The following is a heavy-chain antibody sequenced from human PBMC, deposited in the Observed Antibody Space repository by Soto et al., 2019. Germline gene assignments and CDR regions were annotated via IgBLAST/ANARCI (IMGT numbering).Heavy chain of an antibody. V-gene: IGHV1-46*01. CDR2: VNPNGGST. J-gene: IGHJ4*02. CDR3: ASVESYFDSSGTARWYFDL. D-gene: IGHD3-22*01. Sequence: QVQLVQSGTEVKKPGASVRVSCKASGYAFITYYIHWVRQAPGQGLEWVGVVNPNGGSTSYAQQFQGRITMTRDTATSTVYKDVSSLTSEDTALYYCASVESYFDSSGTARWYFDLWGQGTLVTVSS. CDR1: GYAFITYY.